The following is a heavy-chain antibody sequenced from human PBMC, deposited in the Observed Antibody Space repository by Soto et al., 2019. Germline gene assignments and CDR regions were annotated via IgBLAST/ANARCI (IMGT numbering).Heavy chain of an antibody. CDR2: IYYSGTT. CDR3: ASSRAIVVVPAKLRAFDI. V-gene: IGHV4-39*01. CDR1: VDSITSNSYF. D-gene: IGHD2-2*01. Sequence: SETLSLTCTVSVDSITSNSYFWAWIRQPPGKGLEWIGSIYYSGTTYYNPSLKSRVTISVDRSKNQFSLKLSSVTAADTAVYYCASSRAIVVVPAKLRAFDIWGQGTMVT. J-gene: IGHJ3*02.